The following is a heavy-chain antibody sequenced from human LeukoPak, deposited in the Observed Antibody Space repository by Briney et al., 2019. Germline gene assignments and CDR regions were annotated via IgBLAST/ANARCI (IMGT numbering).Heavy chain of an antibody. D-gene: IGHD5-12*01. CDR1: GGTLSTYA. Sequence: SVKVSCKPSGGTLSTYALIWVRQAPGQGLEWLGGIIPTYESATYAQKFQGRVTITTDESTSTAYMELRGLTSNDTAVYFCAREGELASMNLDYWGHGTLVTVSS. J-gene: IGHJ4*01. CDR3: AREGELASMNLDY. CDR2: IIPTYESA. V-gene: IGHV1-69*05.